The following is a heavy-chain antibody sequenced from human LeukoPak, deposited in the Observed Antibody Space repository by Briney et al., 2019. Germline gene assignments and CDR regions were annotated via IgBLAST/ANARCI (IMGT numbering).Heavy chain of an antibody. J-gene: IGHJ3*02. CDR1: GGSISSYY. D-gene: IGHD3-22*01. V-gene: IGHV4-59*01. CDR2: IYYSGST. Sequence: SETLSLTCTVSGGSISSYYWSWIRQPPGKGLEWIGYIYYSGSTNYNPSLKSRVTISVDTSKNQFSLKLGSVTAADTAVYYCARLYDSRAFDIWGQGTMVTVSS. CDR3: ARLYDSRAFDI.